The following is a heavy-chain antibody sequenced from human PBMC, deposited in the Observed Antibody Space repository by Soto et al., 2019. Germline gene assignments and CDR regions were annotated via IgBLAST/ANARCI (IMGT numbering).Heavy chain of an antibody. CDR1: GYSISSGYY. D-gene: IGHD3-16*01. J-gene: IGHJ5*02. CDR3: ERDPLMSGAWFDP. CDR2: IYHSGST. V-gene: IGHV4-38-2*02. Sequence: PXATLSLTFGVSGYSISSGYYWCWIRQPPGKGLEWIGSIYHSGSTYYNPSLKSRVTISVDTSKNQFSLKLSSVTAADTAVYYCERDPLMSGAWFDPWGQGTLVTVSS.